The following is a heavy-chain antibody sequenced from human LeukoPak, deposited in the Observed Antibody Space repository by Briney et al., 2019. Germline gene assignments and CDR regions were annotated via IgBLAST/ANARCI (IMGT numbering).Heavy chain of an antibody. J-gene: IGHJ6*03. D-gene: IGHD4-17*01. V-gene: IGHV1-69*06. Sequence: GASVKVSCKASGYTFTGYYMHWVRQAPGQGLEWMGGIIPIFGTANYAQKFQGRVTITADKSTSTAYMELSSLRSEDTAVYYCASATVTFVGYYYYYMDVWGKGTTVTVSS. CDR2: IIPIFGTA. CDR1: GYTFTGYY. CDR3: ASATVTFVGYYYYYMDV.